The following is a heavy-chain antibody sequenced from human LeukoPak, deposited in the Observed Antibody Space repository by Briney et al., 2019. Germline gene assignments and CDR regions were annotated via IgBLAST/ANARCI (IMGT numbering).Heavy chain of an antibody. V-gene: IGHV3-23*01. Sequence: GGSLRLPCSASGFPFGSFAMNWVRRAPGGGVEWVSSISGSGYTTHYADSVQRRFTISRDNSNNTLYLQMNSLRVEDTAVYYCAKDMSSDWYGGPDYWGQGTLVTVSS. CDR2: ISGSGYTT. J-gene: IGHJ4*02. CDR3: AKDMSSDWYGGPDY. D-gene: IGHD3-10*01. CDR1: GFPFGSFA.